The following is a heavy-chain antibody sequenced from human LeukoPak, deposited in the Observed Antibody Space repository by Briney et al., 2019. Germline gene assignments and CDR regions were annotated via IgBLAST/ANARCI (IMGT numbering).Heavy chain of an antibody. CDR3: AREGVGIKDLDY. CDR1: GFTFSNYI. CDR2: IEKTGSYV. J-gene: IGHJ4*02. V-gene: IGHV3-21*01. Sequence: GGSLRLSCAASGFTFSNYIMDWVRQAPGKGLEWVSSIEKTGSYVYHVDSVRGRFTISRDNAKNSLYLQMNSQRAEDTAVYYCAREGVGIKDLDYWGQGTLVTVSS. D-gene: IGHD1-26*01.